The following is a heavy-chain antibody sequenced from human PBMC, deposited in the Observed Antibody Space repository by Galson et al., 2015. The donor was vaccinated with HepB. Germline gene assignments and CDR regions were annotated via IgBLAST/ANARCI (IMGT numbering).Heavy chain of an antibody. Sequence: QSGAEVKKPGESLKISCKGSGYSLTSYWIAWVRQMPGKGLEWMGIIYPDDSDARYSPSFQGQVTISADKSISTAYVHWSSLKASDTAMYYCARPQCSSTSCYTGAFDIWGQGTMVIVSS. CDR1: GYSLTSYW. CDR3: ARPQCSSTSCYTGAFDI. J-gene: IGHJ3*02. V-gene: IGHV5-51*03. D-gene: IGHD2-2*02. CDR2: IYPDDSDA.